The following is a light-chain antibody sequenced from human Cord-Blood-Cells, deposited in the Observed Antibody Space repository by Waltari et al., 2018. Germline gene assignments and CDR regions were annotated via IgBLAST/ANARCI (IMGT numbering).Light chain of an antibody. Sequence: NFMLTQPHSVSESPGKTVTISCTRSSGSIASHYVQWYQPRPGSSPTTVIYEDNQRPSGVPDRFSGSIDSSSNSASLTISELKTEDEADYYCQSYDSSNHYVFGTGTKVTVL. CDR3: QSYDSSNHYV. CDR2: EDN. V-gene: IGLV6-57*01. J-gene: IGLJ1*01. CDR1: SGSIASHY.